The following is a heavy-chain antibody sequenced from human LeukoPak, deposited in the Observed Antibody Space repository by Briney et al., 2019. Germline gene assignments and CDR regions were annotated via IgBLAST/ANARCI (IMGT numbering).Heavy chain of an antibody. J-gene: IGHJ4*02. Sequence: KTSETLSLTCTVSGGSISSSSYSWGWIRQPPGKGLEWIGSIYYSGSTYYNPSLKSRVTISVDTSKNQFSLKLSSVTAADTAVYYCATLLKHYDSALFWGRGTLVTVSS. CDR2: IYYSGST. CDR1: GGSISSSSYS. CDR3: ATLLKHYDSALF. V-gene: IGHV4-39*01. D-gene: IGHD3-3*01.